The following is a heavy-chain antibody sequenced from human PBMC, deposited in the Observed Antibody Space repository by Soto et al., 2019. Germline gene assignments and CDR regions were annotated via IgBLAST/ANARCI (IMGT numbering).Heavy chain of an antibody. D-gene: IGHD3-22*01. Sequence: SGPTLVNPTPPLTLTCTFSGFSLSTSGVGVGWIRQPPGKALEWLALIYWNDDKRYSPSLKSRLTITKDTSKNQVVLTMTNMDPVDTATYYCARGSYYYDSSGSNWFDPWGQGTLVTVSS. CDR3: ARGSYYYDSSGSNWFDP. J-gene: IGHJ5*02. CDR2: IYWNDDK. V-gene: IGHV2-5*01. CDR1: GFSLSTSGVG.